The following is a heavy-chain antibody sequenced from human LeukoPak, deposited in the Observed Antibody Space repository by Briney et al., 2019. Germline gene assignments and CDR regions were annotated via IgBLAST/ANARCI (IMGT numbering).Heavy chain of an antibody. CDR1: GYTFTGYY. D-gene: IGHD5-12*01. J-gene: IGHJ4*02. CDR2: INPNSGGT. CDR3: AREGGSVGGYSGYDWADY. Sequence: ASVKVSCKASGYTFTGYYMHWVRQAPGQGLEWMGWINPNSGGTNYAQKFQGRVTMTRDTSISTAYMELSRLRSDDTAVYYCAREGGSVGGYSGYDWADYWGQGTLVTVSS. V-gene: IGHV1-2*02.